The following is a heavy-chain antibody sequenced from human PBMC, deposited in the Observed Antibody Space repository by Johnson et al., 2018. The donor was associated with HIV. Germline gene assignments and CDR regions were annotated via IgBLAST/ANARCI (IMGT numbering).Heavy chain of an antibody. CDR1: GFTVSSNY. CDR2: IYSGGST. D-gene: IGHD3-16*02. Sequence: MQLVESGGGLVQPGGSLRLSCAASGFTVSSNYMSWVRQAPGKGLEWVSVIYSGGSTYYADSVKGRFTISRDNSKNTLYLQMNSLRAEDTAVYYCARDLVSLEDAFDIWGQGTMVNVSS. V-gene: IGHV3-66*01. CDR3: ARDLVSLEDAFDI. J-gene: IGHJ3*02.